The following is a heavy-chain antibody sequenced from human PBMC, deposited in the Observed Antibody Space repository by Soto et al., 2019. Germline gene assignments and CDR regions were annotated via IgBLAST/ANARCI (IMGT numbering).Heavy chain of an antibody. CDR3: AREGVGATSINFDY. CDR1: GFTFSSYA. D-gene: IGHD1-26*01. V-gene: IGHV3-30-3*01. J-gene: IGHJ4*02. Sequence: QVQLVESGGGVVQPGRSLRLSCAASGFTFSSYAMHWVRQAPGKGLEWVAVISYDGSNKYYADSVKGRFTFSRDNSKNTLYLQMNSLRADDTAVYYCAREGVGATSINFDYWGQGTLVTVSS. CDR2: ISYDGSNK.